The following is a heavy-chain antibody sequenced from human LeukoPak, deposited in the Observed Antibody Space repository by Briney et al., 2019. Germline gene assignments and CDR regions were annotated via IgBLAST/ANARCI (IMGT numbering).Heavy chain of an antibody. CDR1: GFTFSDHH. Sequence: PGGSLRLSCAASGFTFSDHHMDWVRQAPGKGLEWLGRIQNKANSYTIEYAASVKGRFTISRDDSKSSLYLQMNSLKTEDTAVYHCASLTTTPDYWGQGTLVTVSS. J-gene: IGHJ4*02. V-gene: IGHV3-72*01. CDR3: ASLTTTPDY. CDR2: IQNKANSYTI. D-gene: IGHD1-26*01.